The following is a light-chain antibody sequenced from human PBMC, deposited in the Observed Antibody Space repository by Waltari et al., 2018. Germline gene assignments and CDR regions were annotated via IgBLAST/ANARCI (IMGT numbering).Light chain of an antibody. V-gene: IGKV1-27*01. CDR1: QAISTS. CDR2: AIS. Sequence: DIQMTQSPSSLSASVGDRVTIPCRASQAISTSLAWYQQKPGKVPKVLLFAISTLQSGVPSRFSGSGSGTDFTLTISSLQPEDVATYYCQKYNSAPWTFGQGTRVEIK. J-gene: IGKJ1*01. CDR3: QKYNSAPWT.